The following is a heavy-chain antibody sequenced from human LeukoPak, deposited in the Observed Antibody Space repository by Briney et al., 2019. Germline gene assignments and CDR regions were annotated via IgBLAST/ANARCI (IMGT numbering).Heavy chain of an antibody. J-gene: IGHJ6*03. V-gene: IGHV1-8*01. CDR3: ASTRKIGTVTNYPHYYYYMDV. Sequence: GASVKVSCKASGYTFTSYDINWVRQATGQGLEWMGWMNPNSGNTGYAQKFQGRVTMTRNTSISTAYMELSSLRSEDTAVYYCASTRKIGTVTNYPHYYYYMDVWGKGTTVTVSS. CDR2: MNPNSGNT. D-gene: IGHD4-11*01. CDR1: GYTFTSYD.